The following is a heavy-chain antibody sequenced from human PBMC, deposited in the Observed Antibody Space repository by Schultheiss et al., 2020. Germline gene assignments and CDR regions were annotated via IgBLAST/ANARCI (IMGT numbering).Heavy chain of an antibody. CDR1: GFTFGDYW. D-gene: IGHD3-10*01. CDR2: IKQDGSEK. V-gene: IGHV3-7*03. J-gene: IGHJ6*02. CDR3: ARDLITMIRGVIYYDYGLNV. Sequence: GGSLRLSCVGSGFTFGDYWLTWVRRAPGKGLEWVANIKQDGSEKYYVDSVKGRFTISRDNAKNSLYLQMNSLRAEDTAVYYCARDLITMIRGVIYYDYGLNVWGQGTTVTVSS.